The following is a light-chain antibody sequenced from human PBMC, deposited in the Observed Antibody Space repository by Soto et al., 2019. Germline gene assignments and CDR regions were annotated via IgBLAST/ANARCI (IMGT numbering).Light chain of an antibody. CDR2: NAS. CDR1: KRVTNF. J-gene: IGKJ1*01. V-gene: IGKV3-11*01. CDR3: QQRYRWPET. Sequence: EIVLTQSPGTLSLSPGERAPLSRGASKRVTNFLAGNQQKPAQPPSLPIYNASHRATGIPARFSGSGSGTDFTLTISSLEPEDFAVYYCQQRYRWPETFGQGTKVEIK.